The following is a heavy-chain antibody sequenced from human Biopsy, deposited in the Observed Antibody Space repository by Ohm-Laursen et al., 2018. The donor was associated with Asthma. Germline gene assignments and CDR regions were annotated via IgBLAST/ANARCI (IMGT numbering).Heavy chain of an antibody. J-gene: IGHJ4*02. CDR1: GFTFGDYW. CDR3: ARDAPTGGYIDY. CDR2: ITSSSSYI. D-gene: IGHD7-27*01. Sequence: SLRLSCAASGFTFGDYWMSWARQAPGKGLEWVSSITSSSSYIFYADSVKGRFTISRDNPRNSLYLQMNSLRAEDTAVYYCARDAPTGGYIDYWGLGTLVTVSS. V-gene: IGHV3-21*01.